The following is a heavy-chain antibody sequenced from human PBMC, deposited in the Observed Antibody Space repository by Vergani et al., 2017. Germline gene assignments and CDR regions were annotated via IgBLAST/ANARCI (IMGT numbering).Heavy chain of an antibody. CDR2: IDYSGST. CDR1: GGSISSYY. CDR3: ARDLSSTWSRYFDL. V-gene: IGHV4-59*01. J-gene: IGHJ2*01. Sequence: QVQLQESGPGLVQPSETLSLTCTVSGGSISSYYWSWIRQPPGKGLEWIGNIDYSGSTNYSPSLKSRVTIAVDTSKNQFSLTLSSVTAADTAVYYCARDLSSTWSRYFDLWGRGTLITVSS. D-gene: IGHD6-13*01.